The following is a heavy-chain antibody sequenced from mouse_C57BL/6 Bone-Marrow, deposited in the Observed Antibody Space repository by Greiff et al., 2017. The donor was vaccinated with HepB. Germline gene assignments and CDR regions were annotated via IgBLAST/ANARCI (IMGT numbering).Heavy chain of an antibody. D-gene: IGHD2-4*01. CDR3: ARASMITTMYYFDY. Sequence: VQLQQSGAELVKPGASVKLSCKASGYTFTSYWMQWVKQRPGQGLEWIGEIDPSDSYTNYNQKFKGKATLTVDTSSSTAYMQLSSLTSEDSAVYYCARASMITTMYYFDYWGQGTTLTVSS. CDR1: GYTFTSYW. CDR2: IDPSDSYT. J-gene: IGHJ2*01. V-gene: IGHV1-50*01.